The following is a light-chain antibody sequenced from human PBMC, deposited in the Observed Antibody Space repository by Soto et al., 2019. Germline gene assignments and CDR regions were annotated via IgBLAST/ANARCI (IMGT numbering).Light chain of an antibody. CDR2: EVT. CDR1: SSDVGGYNY. Sequence: QSVLTQPPSASGTPGQRVTISCTGTSSDVGGYNYVSWYQQNPGKAPKLLIYEVTHRPSGVSDRFSGSKSGNTASLTISGLQAEDEADYYCSSYTSSTTLYVFGSGTKVTVL. V-gene: IGLV2-14*01. J-gene: IGLJ1*01. CDR3: SSYTSSTTLYV.